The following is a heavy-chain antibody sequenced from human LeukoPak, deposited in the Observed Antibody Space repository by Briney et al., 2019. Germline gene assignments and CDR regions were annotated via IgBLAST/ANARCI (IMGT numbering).Heavy chain of an antibody. D-gene: IGHD5-24*01. J-gene: IGHJ4*02. CDR1: GGSISSGSYY. CDR3: ARAVGTDGYNLWVY. Sequence: SQTLSLTCTVSGGSISSGSYYWSWIRQPAGKGLEWIGRIYTSGSTNYNPSLKSRVTISVDTSKNQFSLKLSSVTAADTAVYYCARAVGTDGYNLWVYWGQGTLVTVSS. V-gene: IGHV4-61*02. CDR2: IYTSGST.